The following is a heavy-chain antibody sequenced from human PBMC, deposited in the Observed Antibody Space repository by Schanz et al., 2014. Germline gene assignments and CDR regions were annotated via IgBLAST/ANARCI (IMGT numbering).Heavy chain of an antibody. V-gene: IGHV3-30*02. D-gene: IGHD3-10*01. CDR2: IRFDGSSE. CDR1: GFTFSSYS. J-gene: IGHJ4*02. CDR3: VKEDRNHRSDYVY. Sequence: VQLVESGGCLVKPGGSLRLSCTASGFTFSSYSMHWVRQAPGKGLDWVAFIRFDGSSEYYADSVRGRFTISRDDSKNTLYLQMNSLRPEDTAVYYCVKEDRNHRSDYVYWGRGTLVTVSS.